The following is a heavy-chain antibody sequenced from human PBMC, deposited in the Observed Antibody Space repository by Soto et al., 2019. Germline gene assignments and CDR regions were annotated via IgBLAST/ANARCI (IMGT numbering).Heavy chain of an antibody. Sequence: PGGSLRLSCAASGFTFSDYYMSWIRQAPGKGLEWVSYISSSSSYTNYADSVKGRFTISRDNAKNSLYLQMNSLRAEDTAVYYCARDLDCSGGSCSTFDYWGQGTLVTVSS. CDR3: ARDLDCSGGSCSTFDY. CDR1: GFTFSDYY. J-gene: IGHJ4*02. V-gene: IGHV3-11*06. CDR2: ISSSSSYT. D-gene: IGHD2-15*01.